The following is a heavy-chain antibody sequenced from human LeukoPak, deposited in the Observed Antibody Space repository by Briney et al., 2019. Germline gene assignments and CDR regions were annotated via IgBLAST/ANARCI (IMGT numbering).Heavy chain of an antibody. V-gene: IGHV4-39*07. CDR1: GGSISSSSYY. Sequence: SETLSLTCTVSGGSISSSSYYWGWIRQPPGKGLEWIGSIYYSGSTYYNPSLKSRVTISVDTSKNQLSLKLSSVTAADTAVYYCARSGGFLVRGVINWFDPWGQGTLVTVSS. CDR3: ARSGGFLVRGVINWFDP. J-gene: IGHJ5*02. CDR2: IYYSGST. D-gene: IGHD3-10*01.